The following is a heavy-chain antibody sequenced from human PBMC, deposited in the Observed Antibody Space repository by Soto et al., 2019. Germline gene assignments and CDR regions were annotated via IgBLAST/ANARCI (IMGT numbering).Heavy chain of an antibody. J-gene: IGHJ6*02. D-gene: IGHD2-2*01. V-gene: IGHV3-48*02. CDR1: GFTFSSYS. Sequence: EVQLVESGGGLVQPGGSLRLSCAPSGFTFSSYSMNWVRQAPGKGLEWVSYISSSSSTIYYADSVKGRFTISRDNAKNSLYLQMNSLRDEDTAVYYCARDLRRGCSSTSCSLPICMDVWGQGTTVTVSS. CDR3: ARDLRRGCSSTSCSLPICMDV. CDR2: ISSSSSTI.